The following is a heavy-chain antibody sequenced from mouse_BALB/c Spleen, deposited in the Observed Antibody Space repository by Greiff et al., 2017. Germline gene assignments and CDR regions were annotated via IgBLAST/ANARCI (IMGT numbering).Heavy chain of an antibody. CDR1: GYAFSGYW. J-gene: IGHJ1*01. D-gene: IGHD1-1*01. CDR3: ARYYYGSSYLHWYFDV. CDR2: IYPGDGDT. V-gene: IGHV1-80*01. Sequence: QVQLQQSGAELVRPGSSVKISCKASGYAFSGYWMNWVKQRPGQGLEWIGQIYPGDGDTNYNGKFKGKATLTADKSSSTAYMQLSSLTSEDSAVYFCARYYYGSSYLHWYFDVWGAGTTVTVSS.